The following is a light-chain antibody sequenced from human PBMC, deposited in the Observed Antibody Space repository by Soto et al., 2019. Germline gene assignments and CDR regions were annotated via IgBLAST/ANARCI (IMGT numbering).Light chain of an antibody. V-gene: IGKV1-27*01. J-gene: IGKJ2*01. CDR1: QGISEY. CDR2: AAS. CDR3: EKYNSAPYT. Sequence: DIQMTQSPSSLSASIGDRVTITCRASQGISEYVAWYQQKPGKVPKLLIYAASTLQSGVHSRFSGNGYGTDFNLTISSLQPEDVATYYCEKYNSAPYTFGQGTKLEI.